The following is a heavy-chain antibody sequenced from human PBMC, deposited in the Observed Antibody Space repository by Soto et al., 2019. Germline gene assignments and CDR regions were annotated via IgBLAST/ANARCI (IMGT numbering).Heavy chain of an antibody. Sequence: ASLKVSCKASGYTFTNYAMQWVRQAPGQRLEWMGWINAGNGHTKYSQNFQGRGTITRDTSASTAYMELRSLVSDDAAVSYCARGTWTMHRGGYSFDCWGPGALLTVYS. CDR3: ARGTWTMHRGGYSFDC. CDR2: INAGNGHT. V-gene: IGHV1-3*01. J-gene: IGHJ4*02. D-gene: IGHD3-10*01. CDR1: GYTFTNYA.